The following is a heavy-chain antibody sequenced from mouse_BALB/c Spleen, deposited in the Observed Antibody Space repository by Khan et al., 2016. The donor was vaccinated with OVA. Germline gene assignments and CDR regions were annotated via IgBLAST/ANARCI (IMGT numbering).Heavy chain of an antibody. CDR3: ARHTGRYYAMDY. V-gene: IGHV5-12-2*01. J-gene: IGHJ4*01. CDR2: ISNGGDST. CDR1: GFTFSSYT. Sequence: EVELVESGGGLVQPGGSLKLSCAASGFTFSSYTMSWVRQTPEKRLEWVAYISNGGDSTHYPDTVTGRFNISRDNAKNTLYLQMRSLKSEDTAMYCCARHTGRYYAMDYWGQGTSVTVSS. D-gene: IGHD3-1*01.